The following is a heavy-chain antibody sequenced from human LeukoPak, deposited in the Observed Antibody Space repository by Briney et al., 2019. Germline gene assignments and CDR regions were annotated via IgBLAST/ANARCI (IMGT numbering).Heavy chain of an antibody. J-gene: IGHJ4*02. V-gene: IGHV4-61*02. CDR3: ARVEATATAYFDY. CDR1: GGSVSSGDYY. Sequence: SETLSLTCTVSGGSVSSGDYYWSWIRQPAGEGLEWLGRIYPSGNTNYNPSLKSRVTISMDTSKNRISLKVSSVTAADTAVYYCARVEATATAYFDYWGQGTLVTVSS. D-gene: IGHD5-18*01. CDR2: IYPSGNT.